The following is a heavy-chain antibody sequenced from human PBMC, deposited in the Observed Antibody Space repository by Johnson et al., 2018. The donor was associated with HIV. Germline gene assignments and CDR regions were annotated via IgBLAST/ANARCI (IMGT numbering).Heavy chain of an antibody. J-gene: IGHJ3*02. Sequence: KYYVDSVKGRFTISRDNAKNSLYLQMNSLRAEDTAVYYCARDPSGADAFDIWGQGTMVTVSS. CDR3: ARDPSGADAFDI. CDR2: K. V-gene: IGHV3-7*03. D-gene: IGHD1-14*01.